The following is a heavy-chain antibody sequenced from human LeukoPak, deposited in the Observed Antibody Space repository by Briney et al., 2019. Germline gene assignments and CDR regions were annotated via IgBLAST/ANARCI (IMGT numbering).Heavy chain of an antibody. J-gene: IGHJ5*02. Sequence: ASVKVSCKASGYTFTGYYMHWVRQAPGQGLEWMGWINPNSDGTNYAQKFQGRVTMTRDTSISTAYMELSRLRSDDTAVYYCAREIRASSSSWWFDPWGQGTLVTVSS. CDR3: AREIRASSSSWWFDP. CDR2: INPNSDGT. D-gene: IGHD6-6*01. V-gene: IGHV1-2*02. CDR1: GYTFTGYY.